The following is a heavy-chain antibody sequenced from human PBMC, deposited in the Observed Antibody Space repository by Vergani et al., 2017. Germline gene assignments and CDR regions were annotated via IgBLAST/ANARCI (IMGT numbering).Heavy chain of an antibody. Sequence: QVQLVQSGAEVKKPGSSVKVSCKASGGTFSSYTISWVRQAPGQGLEWMGRIIPILGTTNYAQKFQGRVTITADESTRTAYMELSSLRSEDTAVYYCASNKLERRTGAGYYYYMDVWGKGTTVTVSS. CDR1: GGTFSSYT. D-gene: IGHD1-1*01. CDR2: IIPILGTT. CDR3: ASNKLERRTGAGYYYYMDV. J-gene: IGHJ6*03. V-gene: IGHV1-69*08.